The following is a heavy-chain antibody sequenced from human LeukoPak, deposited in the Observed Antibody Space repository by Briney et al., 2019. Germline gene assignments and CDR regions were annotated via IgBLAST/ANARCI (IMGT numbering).Heavy chain of an antibody. V-gene: IGHV4-30-4*01. D-gene: IGHD3-10*01. J-gene: IGHJ4*02. CDR1: GGSISSGDYY. CDR3: ARITYYYGLGSRALDY. Sequence: KTSQTLSLTCTVSGGSISSGDYYWIWIRQPPGKGLEWIGYIYYSGSTYYNPSLKSRVTISVDTSKNQFSLKLSSVTAADTAVYYCARITYYYGLGSRALDYWGQGTLVTVSS. CDR2: IYYSGST.